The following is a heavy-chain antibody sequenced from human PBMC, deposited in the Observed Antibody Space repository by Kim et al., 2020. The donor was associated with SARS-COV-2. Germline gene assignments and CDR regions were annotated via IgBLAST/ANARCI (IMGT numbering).Heavy chain of an antibody. Sequence: GGSLRLSCAASGFTFSSYGMHWVRQAPGKGLEWVAVIWYDGSNKYYADSVKGRFTISRDNSKNTLYLQMNSLRAEDTAVYYCAKDALWFGLGGYFDYWGQGTLVTVSS. CDR3: AKDALWFGLGGYFDY. V-gene: IGHV3-33*06. D-gene: IGHD3-10*01. CDR1: GFTFSSYG. CDR2: IWYDGSNK. J-gene: IGHJ4*02.